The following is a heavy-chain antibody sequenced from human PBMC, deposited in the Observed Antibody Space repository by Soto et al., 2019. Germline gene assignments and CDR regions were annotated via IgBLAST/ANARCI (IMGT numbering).Heavy chain of an antibody. CDR1: GVTVSSNY. Sequence: EGARRLSSTASGVTVSSNYMIWFRHAPGKGLEWVSVIYSGGSTYYADSVKGRFTISRDNSKNTMYLQMNSLRAEDTAVYYCARVRRPRYSRMDVSRHVRTVIV. D-gene: IGHD2-15*01. CDR2: IYSGGST. J-gene: IGHJ6*01. CDR3: ARVRRPRYSRMDV. V-gene: IGHV3-53*01.